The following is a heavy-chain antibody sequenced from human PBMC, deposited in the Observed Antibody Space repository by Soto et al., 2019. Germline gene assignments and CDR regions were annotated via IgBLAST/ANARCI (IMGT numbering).Heavy chain of an antibody. D-gene: IGHD3-10*01. J-gene: IGHJ5*02. CDR2: ISWNSGSI. Sequence: GGSLRLSCAASGFTFDDYAMHWVRQAPGKGLEWVSGISWNSGSIGYADSVKGRFTISRDNAKNSLYLQMNSLRAEDTDLYYCAKGGFMVSHWFDPWGQGT. V-gene: IGHV3-9*01. CDR1: GFTFDDYA. CDR3: AKGGFMVSHWFDP.